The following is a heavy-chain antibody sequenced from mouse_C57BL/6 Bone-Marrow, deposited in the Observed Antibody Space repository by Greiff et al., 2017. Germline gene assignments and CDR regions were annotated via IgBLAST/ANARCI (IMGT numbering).Heavy chain of an antibody. J-gene: IGHJ2*01. CDR3: ARHEGSLYYYGSSSGFDY. CDR2: FYPGSGSI. V-gene: IGHV1-62-2*01. Sequence: VQLQQSGAELVKPGASVKLSCKASGYTFTEYTIHWVKQRSGQGLEWIGWFYPGSGSIKYNEKFKDKATLTADKSSSTVYMELSRLTSEDSAVYFCARHEGSLYYYGSSSGFDYWGQGTTLTVSS. CDR1: GYTFTEYT. D-gene: IGHD1-1*01.